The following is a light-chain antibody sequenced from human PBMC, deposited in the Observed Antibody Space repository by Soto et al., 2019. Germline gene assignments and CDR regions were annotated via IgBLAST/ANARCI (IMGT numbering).Light chain of an antibody. CDR3: QQRSNWPTT. J-gene: IGKJ5*01. V-gene: IGKV3-11*01. CDR1: QSVSSY. Sequence: EILLTQSPATLSLSPGERATLSCRASQSVSSYLAWYQQKPGQAPRLLIYDASNRATGIPARFSGSGSGTDFTLTISSLEPEDFAVYYCQQRSNWPTTFGQGTRREIK. CDR2: DAS.